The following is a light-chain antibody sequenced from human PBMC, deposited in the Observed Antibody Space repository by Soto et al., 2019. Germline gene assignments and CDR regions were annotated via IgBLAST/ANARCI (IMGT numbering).Light chain of an antibody. CDR2: EVS. Sequence: QSVLTQPASVSGSPGQSITISCTGTSSDVGSYNLVSWYQQHPGKAPKLMIYEVSKRLSGVSNRFSGSNSGNTASLTISGLQAEDEADYYCCSYAGSSTHYVFGTGTKVTVL. CDR3: CSYAGSSTHYV. J-gene: IGLJ1*01. V-gene: IGLV2-23*02. CDR1: SSDVGSYNL.